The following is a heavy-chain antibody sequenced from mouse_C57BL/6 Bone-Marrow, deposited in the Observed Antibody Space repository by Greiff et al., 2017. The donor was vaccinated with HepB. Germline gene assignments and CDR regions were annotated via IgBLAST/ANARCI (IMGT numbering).Heavy chain of an antibody. V-gene: IGHV1-15*01. D-gene: IGHD1-1*01. CDR2: IDPETGGT. CDR1: GYTFTDYE. CDR3: TRGATVPPFAY. J-gene: IGHJ3*01. Sequence: VQLQQSGAELVRPGASVTLSCKASGYTFTDYEMHWVKQTPVHGLEWIGAIDPETGGTAYNQKFKGKAILTADKSSSTAYMELRSLTSEDSAVYYCTRGATVPPFAYWGQGTLVTVSA.